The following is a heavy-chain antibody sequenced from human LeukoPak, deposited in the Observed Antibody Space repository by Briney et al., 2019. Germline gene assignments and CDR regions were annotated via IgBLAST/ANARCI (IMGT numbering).Heavy chain of an antibody. Sequence: PSETLSLTCTVSGGSISSGSYYWSWIRQPPGKGLEWIGYIYYSGSTNYNPSLKSRVTISVDTSKNQFSLKLSSVTAADTAVYYCARFLRAQLGAFEIWGQGTMVTVSS. CDR2: IYYSGST. CDR1: GGSISSGSYY. D-gene: IGHD1-1*01. V-gene: IGHV4-61*01. CDR3: ARFLRAQLGAFEI. J-gene: IGHJ3*02.